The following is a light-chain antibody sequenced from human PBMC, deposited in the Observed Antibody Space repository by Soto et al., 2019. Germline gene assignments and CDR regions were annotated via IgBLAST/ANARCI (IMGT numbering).Light chain of an antibody. CDR3: CSYAGSSTFYWV. V-gene: IGLV2-23*01. Sequence: QSALTQPASVSGSPGQSITISCTGTSRDVGSYNLVSWDQQHPGKAPKLIIYEGSKRPSGVSNRFSGSKSGNTASLTISGLQAEDESEYYCCSYAGSSTFYWVFGGGTKLTVL. CDR1: SRDVGSYNL. CDR2: EGS. J-gene: IGLJ3*02.